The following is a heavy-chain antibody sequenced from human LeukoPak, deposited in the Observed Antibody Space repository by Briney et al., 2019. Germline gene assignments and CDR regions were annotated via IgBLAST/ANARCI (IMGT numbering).Heavy chain of an antibody. CDR1: GFTFSSYG. Sequence: PGRSLRLSCAASGFTFSSYGMRWVRQAPGKGLEWVAVIWYDGSNKYYADSVKGRFTISRDNSKNTLYLQMNSLRAEDTAVYYCARGDMYYDILTGSDYYFDYWGQGTLVTVSS. V-gene: IGHV3-33*01. J-gene: IGHJ4*02. CDR3: ARGDMYYDILTGSDYYFDY. D-gene: IGHD3-9*01. CDR2: IWYDGSNK.